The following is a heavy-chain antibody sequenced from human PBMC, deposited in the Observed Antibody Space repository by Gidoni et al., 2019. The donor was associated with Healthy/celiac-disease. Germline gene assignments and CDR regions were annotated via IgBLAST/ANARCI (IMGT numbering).Heavy chain of an antibody. J-gene: IGHJ3*02. D-gene: IGHD2-2*01. Sequence: EVQLVESGGGLVQPGGSLRLYCSASGFTFSSYAMHWVRQAQGKGLEYVSAISSNGGSTYYADSVKGRFTISRDNSKNTLYLQMSSLRAEDTAVYYCVKGEYQLLFLFQTPGGNDAFDIWGQGTMVTVSS. CDR2: ISSNGGST. CDR1: GFTFSSYA. V-gene: IGHV3-64D*08. CDR3: VKGEYQLLFLFQTPGGNDAFDI.